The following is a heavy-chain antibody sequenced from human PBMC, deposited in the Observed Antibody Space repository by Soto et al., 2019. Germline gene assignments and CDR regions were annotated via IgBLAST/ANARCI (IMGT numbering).Heavy chain of an antibody. CDR3: AKDSQYQLLMDY. Sequence: GSLRLSCAASGFTFSSYAMSWVRQAPGKGLEWVSAISGSGGSTYYADSVKGRFTISRDNSKNTLYLQMNSLRAEDTAIYYCAKDSQYQLLMDYWGQGTLVTVSS. CDR1: GFTFSSYA. CDR2: ISGSGGST. D-gene: IGHD2-2*01. V-gene: IGHV3-23*01. J-gene: IGHJ4*02.